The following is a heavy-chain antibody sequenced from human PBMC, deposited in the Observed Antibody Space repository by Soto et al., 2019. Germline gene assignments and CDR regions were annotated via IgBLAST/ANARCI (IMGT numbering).Heavy chain of an antibody. Sequence: SETLSLTCTVSGGSISSYYWSWIRQPPGKGLEWIGYIYYSGSTYYNPSLKSRVTISVDTSKNQFSLKLSSVSAADTAVYYCARVWIVVVPAADYNWFDPWGQGTLVTVSS. CDR1: GGSISSYY. V-gene: IGHV4-59*08. J-gene: IGHJ5*02. D-gene: IGHD2-2*01. CDR2: IYYSGST. CDR3: ARVWIVVVPAADYNWFDP.